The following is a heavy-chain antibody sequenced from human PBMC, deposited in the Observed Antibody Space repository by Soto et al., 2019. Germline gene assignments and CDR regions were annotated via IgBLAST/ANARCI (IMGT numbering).Heavy chain of an antibody. CDR3: SRDYPLSVLTGAY. CDR2: IGVFNGDT. J-gene: IGHJ4*02. D-gene: IGHD3-10*01. Sequence: QVQLVQSGAEVKKPGASVKVSCKASGYTFTSYGVTWVRQAPGQGLEWMGWIGVFNGDTNYAQKFQGRVTMTTDTTTSTANMELRSLTSDDTAVYYCSRDYPLSVLTGAYWGQGALGTVSS. CDR1: GYTFTSYG. V-gene: IGHV1-18*01.